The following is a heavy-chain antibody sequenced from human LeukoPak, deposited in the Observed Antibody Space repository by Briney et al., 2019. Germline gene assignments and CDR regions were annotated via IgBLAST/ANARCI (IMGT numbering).Heavy chain of an antibody. V-gene: IGHV4-38-2*02. CDR3: ARGYSSSWYFNWFDP. D-gene: IGHD6-13*01. CDR2: IYHSGTT. CDR1: GYSISSGYF. J-gene: IGHJ5*02. Sequence: PSETLSLTCTVSGYSISSGYFWGWIRQPPGKGLEWNGSIYHSGTTYYNPSLKSRVTISVDTSKNQFSLKLTSVTAADTAVYYCARGYSSSWYFNWFDPWGQGTLVTVSS.